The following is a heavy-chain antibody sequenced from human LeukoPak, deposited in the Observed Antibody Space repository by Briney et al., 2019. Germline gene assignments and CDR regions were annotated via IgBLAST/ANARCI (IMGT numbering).Heavy chain of an antibody. Sequence: PGGSLRLSCAASGFTFSTSWMHWLPHGPEKGLVGCSRINTDGTTTTYADSVKGRFTISRDNAKNTLYLQMNSLGVEDTAVYYCALKGGSNNGFDHWGQGTLVTVSS. CDR1: GFTFSTSW. D-gene: IGHD2-8*01. V-gene: IGHV3-74*01. CDR3: ALKGGSNNGFDH. J-gene: IGHJ4*02. CDR2: INTDGTTT.